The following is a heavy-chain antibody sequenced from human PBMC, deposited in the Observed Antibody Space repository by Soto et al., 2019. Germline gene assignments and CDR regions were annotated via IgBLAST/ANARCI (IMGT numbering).Heavy chain of an antibody. CDR1: GGSISSYY. CDR2: IYYSGST. V-gene: IGHV4-59*01. CDR3: ARSGYSSSWYIG. J-gene: IGHJ4*02. D-gene: IGHD6-13*01. Sequence: QVQLQESGPGLVKPSETLSLTCTVSGGSISSYYWSWIRQPPGKGLEWIGHIYYSGSTNYNPSLKSRVTISVDTSKNQFSLKLSSVTAADTAVYYCARSGYSSSWYIGWGQGTLVTVSS.